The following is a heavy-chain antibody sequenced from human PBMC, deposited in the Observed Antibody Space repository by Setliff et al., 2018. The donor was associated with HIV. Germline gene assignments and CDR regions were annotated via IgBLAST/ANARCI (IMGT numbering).Heavy chain of an antibody. D-gene: IGHD6-19*01. V-gene: IGHV3-30*02. J-gene: IGHJ4*02. Sequence: GGSLRLSCAASGFTFSSFGMHWVRQAPGKGLEWVSFIQYDGSNKYYAESVKGRFTISRDNSKNSLYLQMSSLRAEDTAVYYCARDVAVASFFNYWGQGTLVTVSS. CDR3: ARDVAVASFFNY. CDR2: IQYDGSNK. CDR1: GFTFSSFG.